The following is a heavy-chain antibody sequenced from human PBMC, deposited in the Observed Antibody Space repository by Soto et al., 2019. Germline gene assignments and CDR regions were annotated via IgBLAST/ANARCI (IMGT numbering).Heavy chain of an antibody. V-gene: IGHV1-18*04. CDR2: ISAYNGNT. D-gene: IGHD3-22*01. CDR1: GYTFTSYG. Sequence: QVQLVQTGAEVKKPGASVKVSCKASGYTFTSYGISWVRQAPGQGLEWMEWISAYNGNTNYAQKLQGRVTMTTDTSTSTADMELRSLRSDDKAVYYCARGPMYYYDSSGYYLPDYWGQGTLVTVSS. CDR3: ARGPMYYYDSSGYYLPDY. J-gene: IGHJ4*02.